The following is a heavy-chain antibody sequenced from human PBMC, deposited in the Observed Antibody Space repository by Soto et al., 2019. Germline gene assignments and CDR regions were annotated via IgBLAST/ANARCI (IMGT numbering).Heavy chain of an antibody. Sequence: GGSLRLSCAASGFTFDDYAMHWVRQAPGKGLEWVSGISWNSGSIGYADSVKGRFTISRDNAKNSLYLQMNSLRAEDTALYYCWGGYQASPSYYYMDVWGKGTTVTVSS. V-gene: IGHV3-9*01. CDR3: WGGYQASPSYYYMDV. CDR2: ISWNSGSI. D-gene: IGHD3-3*01. J-gene: IGHJ6*03. CDR1: GFTFDDYA.